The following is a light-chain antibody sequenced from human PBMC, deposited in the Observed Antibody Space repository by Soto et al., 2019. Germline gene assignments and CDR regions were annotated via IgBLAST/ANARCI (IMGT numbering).Light chain of an antibody. CDR3: QQYKDWPPLP. Sequence: EIAMTQSPVTLSASPGERVTLSCRASQSANINLAWYQQRPGQAPRVLIYGASNRASGIPDRFSGSGSGTDFPLTISILEPDDFALYYCQQYKDWPPLPVGGGTRVEIK. V-gene: IGKV3D-15*03. CDR1: QSANIN. J-gene: IGKJ4*01. CDR2: GAS.